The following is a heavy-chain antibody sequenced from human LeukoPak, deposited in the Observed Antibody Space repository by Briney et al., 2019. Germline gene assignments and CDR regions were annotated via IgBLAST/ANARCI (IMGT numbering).Heavy chain of an antibody. CDR3: ARAAYDSSGYYYGHDY. CDR2: ISAYNGNT. D-gene: IGHD3-22*01. J-gene: IGHJ4*02. Sequence: ASVKVSCKASGYTSTSYGISWVRQAPGQGLEWMGWISAYNGNTNYAQKLQGRVTMTTDTSTSTAYMELRSLRSDDTAVYYCARAAYDSSGYYYGHDYWGQGTLVTVSS. CDR1: GYTSTSYG. V-gene: IGHV1-18*01.